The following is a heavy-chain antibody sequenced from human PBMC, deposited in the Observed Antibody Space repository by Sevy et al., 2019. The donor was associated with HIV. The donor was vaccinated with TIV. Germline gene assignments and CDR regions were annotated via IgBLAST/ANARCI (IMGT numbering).Heavy chain of an antibody. D-gene: IGHD6-19*01. J-gene: IGHJ5*02. Sequence: ASVKVSCKASGGTFSSYAISWVRQAPGQGLEWMGGIIPIFGTANYAQKFQGRVTITADESTSTAYMELSSLRSEDTAVYYCARKSTKDSSGWYHWFDPWGQGTLVTVSS. CDR1: GGTFSSYA. CDR2: IIPIFGTA. CDR3: ARKSTKDSSGWYHWFDP. V-gene: IGHV1-69*13.